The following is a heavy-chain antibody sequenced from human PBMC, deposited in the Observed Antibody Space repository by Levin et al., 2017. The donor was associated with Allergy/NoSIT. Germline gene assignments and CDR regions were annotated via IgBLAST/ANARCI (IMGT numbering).Heavy chain of an antibody. CDR1: GGSISSGNYY. D-gene: IGHD2-8*01. V-gene: IGHV4-39*01. Sequence: PSETLSLTCTVSGGSISSGNYYWGWIRQPPGKGLEWIGNIYYRGDTYYNPSLKSRVTISVDTSKNQFSLTLSSVTATDTAVYYCVRRFHLNGVDYYFDSWGQGTLVTVSS. J-gene: IGHJ4*02. CDR3: VRRFHLNGVDYYFDS. CDR2: IYYRGDT.